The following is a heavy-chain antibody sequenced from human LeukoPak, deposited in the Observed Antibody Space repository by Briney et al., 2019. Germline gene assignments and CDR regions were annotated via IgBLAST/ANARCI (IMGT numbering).Heavy chain of an antibody. Sequence: SQTLSLTCAISGDSVSSNSATWNWIRQSPSRGLEWLGRTYNRSKWYNDYAVSVRSRISINPDTSKNQFSLKQNSVTPEDTAVYYCARVDDFWIDAFDIWGQGTMVTVSS. CDR3: ARVDDFWIDAFDI. V-gene: IGHV6-1*01. D-gene: IGHD3-3*01. J-gene: IGHJ3*02. CDR1: GDSVSSNSAT. CDR2: TYNRSKWYN.